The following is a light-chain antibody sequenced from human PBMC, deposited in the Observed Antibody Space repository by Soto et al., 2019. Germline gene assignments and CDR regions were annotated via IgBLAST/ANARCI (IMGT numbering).Light chain of an antibody. V-gene: IGLV2-8*01. Sequence: QSALTQPASVSGSPGQSITISCTGTSRDVGGYNYVSWYQQHPGKAPKLMIYEVSKRPSGVPDRFSGSKSGNTASLTVSGLQAEDEADYYCSSYAGSDNWVFGGGTKLTVL. CDR1: SRDVGGYNY. J-gene: IGLJ3*02. CDR3: SSYAGSDNWV. CDR2: EVS.